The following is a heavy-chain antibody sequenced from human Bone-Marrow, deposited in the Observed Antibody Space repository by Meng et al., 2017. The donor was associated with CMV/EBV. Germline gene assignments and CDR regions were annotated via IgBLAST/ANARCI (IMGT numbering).Heavy chain of an antibody. J-gene: IGHJ4*02. CDR3: ASGGTWNDY. V-gene: IGHV1-2*02. Sequence: VSGKASGYTFTDHNLHWVRQAPGQGLEWMGGINPKSGGTSYAQSFQGRVTVTSDTSINTAYMELTGLTSDDTALYYCASGGTWNDYWGQGTLVTVSS. CDR2: INPKSGGT. CDR1: GYTFTDHN. D-gene: IGHD4-23*01.